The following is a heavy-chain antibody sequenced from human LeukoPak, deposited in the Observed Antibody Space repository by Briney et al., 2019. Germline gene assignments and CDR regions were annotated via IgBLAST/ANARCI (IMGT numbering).Heavy chain of an antibody. CDR2: IYHSGST. V-gene: IGHV4-38-2*01. Sequence: PSGTLSLTCAVSGGSITSGNWWSWIRQPPGKGLEWIGSIYHSGSTYYNPSLKSRVTISVDTSKNQFSLKLSSVTAAVTAVYYCARAFYGSGSPHAFDIWGQGTMVTVSS. CDR3: ARAFYGSGSPHAFDI. J-gene: IGHJ3*02. D-gene: IGHD3-10*01. CDR1: GGSITSGNW.